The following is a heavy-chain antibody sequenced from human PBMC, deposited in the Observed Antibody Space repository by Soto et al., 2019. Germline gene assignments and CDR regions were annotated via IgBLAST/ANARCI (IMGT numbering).Heavy chain of an antibody. Sequence: GESLKISCKGSGYSFTSYWIGWVRQMPGKGLEWMGIIYPGDSDTRYSPSFQGQVTISADKSISTAYLQWSSLKASDTALYYCARNAYDSSGYYYSPFAEYWGQGALVTVSS. V-gene: IGHV5-51*01. D-gene: IGHD3-22*01. CDR1: GYSFTSYW. CDR3: ARNAYDSSGYYYSPFAEY. J-gene: IGHJ4*02. CDR2: IYPGDSDT.